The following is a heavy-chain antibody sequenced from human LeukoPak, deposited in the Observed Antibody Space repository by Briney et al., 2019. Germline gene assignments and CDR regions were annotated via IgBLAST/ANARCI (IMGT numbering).Heavy chain of an antibody. D-gene: IGHD3-3*01. CDR1: GGSISSGDYY. Sequence: SQTLSLTCTVSGGSISSGDYYWSWIRQPPGKGLEWIGYIYHSGNTYYNPSLKSRLTISVDTPRNQFSLKLRSVTAADTAVYYCARGGTRITIVGVVINDFDYWGQGTLATVSS. CDR3: ARGGTRITIVGVVINDFDY. CDR2: IYHSGNT. J-gene: IGHJ4*02. V-gene: IGHV4-30-4*08.